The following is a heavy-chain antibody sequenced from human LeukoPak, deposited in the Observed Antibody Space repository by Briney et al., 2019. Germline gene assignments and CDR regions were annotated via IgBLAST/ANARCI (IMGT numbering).Heavy chain of an antibody. D-gene: IGHD3-9*01. CDR2: ISGSGGST. V-gene: IGHV3-23*01. CDR1: GFTFSSYA. J-gene: IGHJ4*02. CDR3: AKEVLRYFDWLSQGLDY. Sequence: QPGGSPRLSCAASGFTFSSYAMSWVRQAPGKGLEWVSAISGSGGSTYYADSVKGRFTISRDNSKNTLYLQMNSLRAEDTAVYYCAKEVLRYFDWLSQGLDYWGQGTLVTVSS.